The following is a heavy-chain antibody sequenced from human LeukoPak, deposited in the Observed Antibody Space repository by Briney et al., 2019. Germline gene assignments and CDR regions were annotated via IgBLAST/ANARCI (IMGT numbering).Heavy chain of an antibody. D-gene: IGHD3-22*01. J-gene: IGHJ4*02. CDR2: IIPIFGTA. Sequence: SVKVSCKASGGTFSSYAISWVRQAPGQGREWMGGIIPIFGTANYAQKFQGRVTITTDESTSTAYMELSSLRSEDTAVYYCASSITMIVVAGRAFDYWGQGTLVTVSS. CDR1: GGTFSSYA. CDR3: ASSITMIVVAGRAFDY. V-gene: IGHV1-69*05.